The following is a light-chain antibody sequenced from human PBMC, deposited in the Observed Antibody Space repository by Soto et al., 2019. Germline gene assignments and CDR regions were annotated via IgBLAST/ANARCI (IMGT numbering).Light chain of an antibody. CDR1: QSVRSD. Sequence: EIVLTQSRATLSLSPGERATLSCRASQSVRSDLAWYQQKPGQAPRLLIYDASRRATGIPARFSGSGSGTDFTLTISRLEPEDFAVYYCQQYGSSPQTFGQGTKVDIK. J-gene: IGKJ1*01. V-gene: IGKV3-20*01. CDR3: QQYGSSPQT. CDR2: DAS.